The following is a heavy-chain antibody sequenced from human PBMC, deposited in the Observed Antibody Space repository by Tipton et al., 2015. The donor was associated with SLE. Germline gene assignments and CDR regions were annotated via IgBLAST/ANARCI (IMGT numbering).Heavy chain of an antibody. Sequence: LRLSCTVSGGSISSYYWSWIRQPPGKGLEWIGEINHSGSTNYNPSLKSRVTISVDTSKNQFSLKLSSVTAADTAVYYCATRNVPAAANWFDPWGQGTLVTVSS. J-gene: IGHJ5*02. CDR1: GGSISSYY. V-gene: IGHV4-34*01. CDR3: ATRNVPAAANWFDP. CDR2: INHSGST. D-gene: IGHD2-2*01.